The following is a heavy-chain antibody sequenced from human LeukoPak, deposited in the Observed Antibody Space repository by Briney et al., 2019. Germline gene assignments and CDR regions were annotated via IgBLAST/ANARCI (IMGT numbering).Heavy chain of an antibody. V-gene: IGHV3-11*01. J-gene: IGHJ4*02. D-gene: IGHD2-2*01. CDR3: ATRQCSTSCYEDYGFDY. Sequence: GGSLRLSCAASGFTFSDYYMSWVRQAPGKGLEWVSYISSSCSTIYYADSVKGRFTISRDNAKNSLYLQMSSLRAEDTAVYYCATRQCSTSCYEDYGFDYWGQGTLVTVSS. CDR2: ISSSCSTI. CDR1: GFTFSDYY.